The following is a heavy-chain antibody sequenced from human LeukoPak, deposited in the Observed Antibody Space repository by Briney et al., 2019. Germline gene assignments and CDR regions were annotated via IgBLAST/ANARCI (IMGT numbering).Heavy chain of an antibody. CDR1: GVSISSYY. J-gene: IGHJ4*02. Sequence: SETLSLTCTVSGVSISSYYWSWIRQPPGKGLEWIGFIYYNGNTNYNPSLKSRVTMSVDTSKNQFSLKLRSVTAADTAIYYCARGSSGVTRRYYFDFWGQGALVAVSS. CDR2: IYYNGNT. CDR3: ARGSSGVTRRYYFDF. D-gene: IGHD3-22*01. V-gene: IGHV4-59*12.